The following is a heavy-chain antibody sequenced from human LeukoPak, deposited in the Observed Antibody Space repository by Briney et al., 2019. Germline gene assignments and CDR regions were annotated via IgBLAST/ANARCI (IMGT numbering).Heavy chain of an antibody. CDR3: ARGAYYYDSSGYYYLRAFDI. J-gene: IGHJ3*02. CDR2: IIPIFGTA. D-gene: IGHD3-22*01. Sequence: SVKVSCKASGGTFSSYAISWVRQAPGQGLEWMGGIIPIFGTANYAQKFQGRVTITADESTSTAYMELSSLRSEDTAVYYCARGAYYYDSSGYYYLRAFDIWGQGTMVTVSS. CDR1: GGTFSSYA. V-gene: IGHV1-69*13.